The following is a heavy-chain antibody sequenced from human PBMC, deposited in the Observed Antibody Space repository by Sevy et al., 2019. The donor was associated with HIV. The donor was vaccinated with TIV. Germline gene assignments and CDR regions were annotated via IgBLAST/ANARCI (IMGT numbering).Heavy chain of an antibody. D-gene: IGHD2-2*01. V-gene: IGHV1-2*06. Sequence: ASVKVSCKASGYTFTGYYMHWVRQAPGQGLEWMGRINPNSGGTNYIQKFQGRVTMTRDTSISTAYMELSRLRSDDTAVYYCARDNLRRYQLLYWGQGTLVTVSS. CDR3: ARDNLRRYQLLY. CDR1: GYTFTGYY. CDR2: INPNSGGT. J-gene: IGHJ4*02.